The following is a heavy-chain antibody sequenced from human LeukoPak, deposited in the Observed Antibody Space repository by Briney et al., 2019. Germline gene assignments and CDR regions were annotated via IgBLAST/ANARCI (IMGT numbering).Heavy chain of an antibody. J-gene: IGHJ6*02. D-gene: IGHD5-18*01. Sequence: SVKVSCKASGGTFSSYAISWVRQAPGQGLEWMGGIIPIFGTANYAQKFQGRVTITADESTSTAYMELSSLRSEDTAVYYCARRNNRGYSHRRYYYYYGMDVWGQGTTVTVSS. CDR2: IIPIFGTA. V-gene: IGHV1-69*01. CDR1: GGTFSSYA. CDR3: ARRNNRGYSHRRYYYYYGMDV.